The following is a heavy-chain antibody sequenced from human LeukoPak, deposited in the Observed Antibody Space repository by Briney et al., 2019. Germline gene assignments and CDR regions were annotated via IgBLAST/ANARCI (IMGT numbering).Heavy chain of an antibody. CDR2: VWHDGSDN. Sequence: GGSLRLSCEVSGFTFTRYGMHWVRQAPGKGLEWVAVVWHDGSDNAYADSVKGRFTISRDDTKNMLYLQMNSLRAEDTALYYCARDRTYCSSTSCTRLGMDVWGQGTAVTVSS. V-gene: IGHV3-33*01. J-gene: IGHJ6*02. D-gene: IGHD2-2*01. CDR1: GFTFTRYG. CDR3: ARDRTYCSSTSCTRLGMDV.